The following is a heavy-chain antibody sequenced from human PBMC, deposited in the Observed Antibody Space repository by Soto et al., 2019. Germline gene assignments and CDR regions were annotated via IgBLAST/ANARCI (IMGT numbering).Heavy chain of an antibody. J-gene: IGHJ4*02. CDR3: ARAWGFAFDY. V-gene: IGHV4-59*11. CDR1: GGSISSLD. D-gene: IGHD3-16*01. Sequence: SETQRLTCTVAGGSISSLDWSWIRKPPGKGLEWIGYIYYSGSTNYNPSLKSRVTISVDTSKKQFSLKLSSVTAAVTAVDYCARAWGFAFDYWGQGTLDTGSS. CDR2: IYYSGST.